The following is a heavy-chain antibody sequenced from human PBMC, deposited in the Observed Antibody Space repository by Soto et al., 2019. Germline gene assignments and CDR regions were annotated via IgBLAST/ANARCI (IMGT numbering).Heavy chain of an antibody. CDR3: ARVVVVPAAGIDY. Sequence: EVQLVESGGGLVKPGGSLRLSCAASGFTFSSYSMNWVRQAPGKGLEWVSSISSSSSYIYYADSVKGRFPISRDNAKNSLYLQMNSLRAEDTAVYYCARVVVVPAAGIDYWGQGTLVTVSS. D-gene: IGHD2-2*01. CDR2: ISSSSSYI. J-gene: IGHJ4*02. CDR1: GFTFSSYS. V-gene: IGHV3-21*01.